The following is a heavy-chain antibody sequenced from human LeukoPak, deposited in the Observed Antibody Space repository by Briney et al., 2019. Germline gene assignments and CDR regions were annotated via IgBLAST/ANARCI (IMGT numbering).Heavy chain of an antibody. CDR2: ISYDGSNK. CDR1: GFTFSSYA. D-gene: IGHD3-10*02. Sequence: QSGGSLRLSCAASGFTFSSYAMHWVRQAPGKGLEWVAVISYDGSNKYYADSVKGRFTISRDNSKNTLYLQMNSLRAEDTAVYYCAELGITMIGGGWGKGTTVTISS. CDR3: AELGITMIGGG. J-gene: IGHJ6*04. V-gene: IGHV3-30*04.